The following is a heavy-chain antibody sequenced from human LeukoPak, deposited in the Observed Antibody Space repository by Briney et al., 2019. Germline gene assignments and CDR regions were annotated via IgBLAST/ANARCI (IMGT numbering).Heavy chain of an antibody. Sequence: SETLSLTCTGSGGSISSGSYYWSWIRQPAGKGLEWIGRIYTSGSTNYNPSLKSRVTISVDTSKNQFSLKLSSVTAADTAVYYCARAVWFGELPYNYFDYWGQGTLVTVSS. V-gene: IGHV4-61*02. CDR1: GGSISSGSYY. CDR3: ARAVWFGELPYNYFDY. J-gene: IGHJ4*02. CDR2: IYTSGST. D-gene: IGHD3-10*01.